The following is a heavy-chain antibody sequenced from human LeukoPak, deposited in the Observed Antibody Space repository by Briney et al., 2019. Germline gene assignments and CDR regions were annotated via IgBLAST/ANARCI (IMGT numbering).Heavy chain of an antibody. CDR3: ARAPYYYDRSGYYPYDY. D-gene: IGHD3-22*01. Sequence: SVKVSCKASGDTFSSYTISWVRQAPGQGLEWVGRIIPILGIANSAQNFQGRVTITADKSTSTAYMELSSLRSEDTAVYYCARAPYYYDRSGYYPYDYWGQGTLVTVSS. CDR2: IIPILGIA. V-gene: IGHV1-69*02. CDR1: GDTFSSYT. J-gene: IGHJ4*02.